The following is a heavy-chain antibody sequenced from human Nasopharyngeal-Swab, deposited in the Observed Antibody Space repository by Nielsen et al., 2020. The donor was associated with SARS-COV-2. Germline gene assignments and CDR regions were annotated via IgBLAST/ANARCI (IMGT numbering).Heavy chain of an antibody. J-gene: IGHJ1*01. D-gene: IGHD2-15*01. CDR2: INPSGGST. CDR1: GYTFTSYY. CDR3: AHFAACCGGSCYDEYFQH. V-gene: IGHV1-46*01. Sequence: ASVKVSCKAYGYTFTSYYMHWVRQAPGQRLDWMGVINPSGGSTSYAQNFQGRVTMTRDTSTSTVYMELSSLRSDDTAVYYCAHFAACCGGSCYDEYFQHWGQGTLVTVSS.